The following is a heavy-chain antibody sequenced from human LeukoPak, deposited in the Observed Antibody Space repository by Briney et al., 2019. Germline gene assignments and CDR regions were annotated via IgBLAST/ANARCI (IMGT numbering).Heavy chain of an antibody. D-gene: IGHD6-13*01. Sequence: PSETLSLTCTVSGGSINSYYWSWIRQPPGKGLEWIGSIYYSGSTYYNPSLKSRVTISVDTSKNQFSLKLSSVTAADTAVYYCAREGGGSSSWSYYFDYWGQGTLVTVSS. J-gene: IGHJ4*02. CDR1: GGSINSYY. CDR3: AREGGGSSSWSYYFDY. CDR2: IYYSGST. V-gene: IGHV4-39*07.